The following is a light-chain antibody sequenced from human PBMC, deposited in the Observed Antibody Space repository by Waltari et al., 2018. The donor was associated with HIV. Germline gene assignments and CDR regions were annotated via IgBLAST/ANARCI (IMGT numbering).Light chain of an antibody. Sequence: VVLTQSPGTLSLSQGERATLSCRASLSVNNYLAWYQQKPGQAPRLLIYDASNRATGIPDRFSGSGSGTDFTLTISRLEPEDFAVFYCQQYGSSPTFGQGTEVQIK. CDR1: LSVNNY. CDR3: QQYGSSPT. V-gene: IGKV3-20*01. J-gene: IGKJ1*01. CDR2: DAS.